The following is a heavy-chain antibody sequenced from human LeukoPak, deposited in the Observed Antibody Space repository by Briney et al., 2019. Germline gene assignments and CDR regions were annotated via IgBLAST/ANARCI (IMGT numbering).Heavy chain of an antibody. CDR1: GGTFSSYA. D-gene: IGHD2-8*01. V-gene: IGHV1-69*01. CDR3: ASDYVYWGKLMGVDDYFDY. J-gene: IGHJ4*02. Sequence: RWASVKVSCKASGGTFSSYAISWVRQAPGQGLEWMGGIIPIFGTANYAQKFQGRVTITADESTSTAYMELSSLRSEDTAVYYCASDYVYWGKLMGVDDYFDYWGQGTLVTVSS. CDR2: IIPIFGTA.